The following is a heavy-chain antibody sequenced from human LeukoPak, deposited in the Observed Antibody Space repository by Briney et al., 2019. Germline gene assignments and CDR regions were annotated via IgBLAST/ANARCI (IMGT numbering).Heavy chain of an antibody. V-gene: IGHV3-74*01. CDR2: LNCDASST. CDR1: GFPFSSYW. J-gene: IGHJ4*02. Sequence: GGSLRLSCAASGFPFSSYWMHWVRHAPGKGLVWVSRLNCDASSTTYADSVKGRFTLSRDNAKNTLYLQMNSLRAEDTAVYYCARGRFGDFNWGRGTLVTVSS. D-gene: IGHD2-21*01. CDR3: ARGRFGDFN.